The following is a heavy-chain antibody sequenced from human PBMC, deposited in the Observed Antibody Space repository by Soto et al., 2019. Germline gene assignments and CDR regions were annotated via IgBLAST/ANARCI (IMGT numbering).Heavy chain of an antibody. Sequence: QVQLVESGGGVVQPGRSLRLSCAASGFTFSSYGMHWVRQAPGKGLEWVAVISYDGSNKYYADSVKGRFTISRNNSKNPLYMKMNSLRAEDTAVYYCAKDDPHSSDWYNHYCGMDVWGQGTTVTVSS. J-gene: IGHJ6*02. CDR1: GFTFSSYG. D-gene: IGHD6-19*01. V-gene: IGHV3-30*18. CDR2: ISYDGSNK. CDR3: AKDDPHSSDWYNHYCGMDV.